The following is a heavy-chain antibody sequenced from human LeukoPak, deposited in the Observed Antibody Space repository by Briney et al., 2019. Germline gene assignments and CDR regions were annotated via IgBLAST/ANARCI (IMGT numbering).Heavy chain of an antibody. V-gene: IGHV3-21*04. D-gene: IGHD6-19*01. Sequence: GGSLRLSCAASGFTVSRYSMNWVRLAPGKGLEWISSISTSTVIYYADSEKGRFTISRDDAKNSPYLQMNSLRAEDTAVYYCARPYSSGWYGVFNYWGQGTLVTVSS. CDR3: ARPYSSGWYGVFNY. CDR2: ISTSTVI. CDR1: GFTVSRYS. J-gene: IGHJ4*02.